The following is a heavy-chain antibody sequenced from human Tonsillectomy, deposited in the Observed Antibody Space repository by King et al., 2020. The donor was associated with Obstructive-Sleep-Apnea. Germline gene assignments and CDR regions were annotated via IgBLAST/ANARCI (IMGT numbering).Heavy chain of an antibody. Sequence: LQLQESGPGLVKPSETLSLTCTVSGYSISSGYYWGWIRQPPGKGLEWIGSIYHSGSTYYNPSLKSRVTISVDTSKNQFSLKLSSVTATDTAVYYCARDDYGDYLYDYWGQGTLVTVSS. D-gene: IGHD4-17*01. V-gene: IGHV4-38-2*02. CDR1: GYSISSGYY. J-gene: IGHJ4*02. CDR2: IYHSGST. CDR3: ARDDYGDYLYDY.